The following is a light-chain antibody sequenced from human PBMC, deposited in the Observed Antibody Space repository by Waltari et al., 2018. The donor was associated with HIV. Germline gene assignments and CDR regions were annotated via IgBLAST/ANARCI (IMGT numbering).Light chain of an antibody. CDR2: DVS. V-gene: IGLV2-14*03. CDR1: SSDVGGSNH. Sequence: QSALTQPASVSGSPGQSLTIPCTGTSSDVGGSNHVSWYQQHPAKAPKVIIYDVSNRPSGVSNRFSGSKSGNTASLTISGLQAEDEADYYCTSYTTINTYVFGTGTKVTVL. CDR3: TSYTTINTYV. J-gene: IGLJ1*01.